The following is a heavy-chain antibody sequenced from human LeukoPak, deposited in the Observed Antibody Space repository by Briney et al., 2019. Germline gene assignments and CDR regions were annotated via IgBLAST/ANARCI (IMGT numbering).Heavy chain of an antibody. V-gene: IGHV4-39*07. CDR3: ARDLGGWGYFDY. Sequence: PSETLSLTCTVSGASISSTGASISSTSYFWGWIRQAPGKGLEWIGTISYSGSTYYTPSLKSRVTISVDTSKNQFSLKLSSVTAADTAVYYCARDLGGWGYFDYWGQGTLVTVSS. CDR2: ISYSGST. D-gene: IGHD6-19*01. CDR1: GASISSTGASISSTSYF. J-gene: IGHJ4*02.